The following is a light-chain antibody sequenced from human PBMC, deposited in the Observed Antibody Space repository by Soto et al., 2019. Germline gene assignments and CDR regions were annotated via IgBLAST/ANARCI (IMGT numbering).Light chain of an antibody. CDR1: QTISRD. CDR2: GAS. J-gene: IGKJ1*01. CDR3: QKYNTWLPWP. Sequence: TLYVSPGERATLSSRVSQTISRDLAWYQQKPGQAPRLLIYGASSRATGIPARFSGSGSGTEFTLTISILQSEDFAVYYCQKYNTWLPWPFGQGTKVDNK. V-gene: IGKV3-15*01.